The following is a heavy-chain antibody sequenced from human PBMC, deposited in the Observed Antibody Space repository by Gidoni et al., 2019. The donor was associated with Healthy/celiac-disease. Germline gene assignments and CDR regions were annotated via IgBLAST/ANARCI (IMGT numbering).Heavy chain of an antibody. CDR3: ARDSEATITGWFDP. CDR2: IYHSEST. J-gene: IGHJ5*02. CDR1: GYSISSGYY. Sequence: QVQLQESGPGLVKPSEPLSLTCAVSGYSISSGYYWGWLRQPPGKGLEWIGSIYHSESTYYNPSLKSRVTISVDTSKNQFSLKLSSVTAADTAVYYCARDSEATITGWFDPWGQGTLVTVSS. V-gene: IGHV4-38-2*02. D-gene: IGHD5-12*01.